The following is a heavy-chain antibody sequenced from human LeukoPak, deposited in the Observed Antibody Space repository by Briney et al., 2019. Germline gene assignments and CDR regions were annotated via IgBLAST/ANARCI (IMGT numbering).Heavy chain of an antibody. CDR1: GFTFSNYW. CDR2: IKPDRSVI. V-gene: IGHV3-7*05. Sequence: GGSLRLSCAASGFTFSNYWMAWVRQAPGRGLEWVASIKPDRSVIYYGDSVKGRFTLSRDNTKNALHLQMNSLRAEDTAVYYCAKAGCGDGSCYYAEYFQHWGQGTLVTVSS. J-gene: IGHJ1*01. CDR3: AKAGCGDGSCYYAEYFQH. D-gene: IGHD2-15*01.